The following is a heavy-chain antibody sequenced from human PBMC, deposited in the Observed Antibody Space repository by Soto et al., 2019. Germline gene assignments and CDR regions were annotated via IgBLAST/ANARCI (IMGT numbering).Heavy chain of an antibody. CDR3: AKGGRQWLVTSDFNY. Sequence: VQLVESGGGVVQPGRSLRLSCAASGFTFSDYAMHWVRQAPGKGLEWVAVVSHDGRNTHYADSVKGRFTISGDSSKNTDSLEMTSLRAEDTAVYYCAKGGRQWLVTSDFNYCGKGALVTVSS. CDR2: VSHDGRNT. D-gene: IGHD6-19*01. J-gene: IGHJ4*02. V-gene: IGHV3-30*18. CDR1: GFTFSDYA.